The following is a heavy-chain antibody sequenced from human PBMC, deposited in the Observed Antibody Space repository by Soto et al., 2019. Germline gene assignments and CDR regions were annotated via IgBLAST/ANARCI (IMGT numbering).Heavy chain of an antibody. D-gene: IGHD6-13*01. CDR2: IYYSGIT. CDR1: GGSISSHY. J-gene: IGHJ2*01. Sequence: QVQLQESGPGLVKPSETLSLTCTVSGGSISSHYWSWIRQPPGRGLEWIGCIYYSGITDSNPSLKSRVTISLDTSKNQLSLRLSSVTAADTAVYYCARPRGIAPAVWYFDLWGRGTLVTVSS. CDR3: ARPRGIAPAVWYFDL. V-gene: IGHV4-59*08.